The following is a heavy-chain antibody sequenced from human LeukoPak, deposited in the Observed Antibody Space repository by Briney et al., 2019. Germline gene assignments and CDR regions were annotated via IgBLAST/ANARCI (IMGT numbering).Heavy chain of an antibody. V-gene: IGHV4-59*01. CDR2: IYYSGST. CDR1: GFTFSSYA. CDR3: AREGGYSGYGFFDY. J-gene: IGHJ4*02. D-gene: IGHD5-12*01. Sequence: GSLRLSCAASGFTFSSYAMSWIRQPPGKGLEWIGYIYYSGSTNYNPSLKSRVTISVDTSKNQFSLKLSSVTAADTAVYYCAREGGYSGYGFFDYWGQGTLVTVSS.